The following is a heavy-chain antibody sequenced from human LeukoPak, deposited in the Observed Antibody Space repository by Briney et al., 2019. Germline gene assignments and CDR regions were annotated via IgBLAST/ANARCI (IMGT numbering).Heavy chain of an antibody. CDR3: ASGIAAWDY. CDR2: IYSDGST. CDR1: GFTVSNKY. Sequence: GGSLRLSCAASGFTVSNKYMGWVRQAPGKGLEWVSLIYSDGSTYYADSVKGRFSISRDNSKNTLYLQMNSLRADDTAVYYCASGIAAWDYWGQGTLVTVSS. V-gene: IGHV3-66*01. J-gene: IGHJ4*02. D-gene: IGHD6-6*01.